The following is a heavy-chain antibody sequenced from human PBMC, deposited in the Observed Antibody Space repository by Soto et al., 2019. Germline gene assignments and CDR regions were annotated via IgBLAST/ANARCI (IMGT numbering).Heavy chain of an antibody. D-gene: IGHD1-1*01. J-gene: IGHJ6*02. CDR2: FDPEDGET. Sequence: NCFAYTLTSLSMHFLLPAPGDGRERMVGFDPEDGETIYAQKFQGRVTMTEDTSTDPAYMELSSLRYEDTAVYYCATGYYGGTTGTGPYYYYGMDVWGQGTTVNVSS. CDR1: AYTLTSLS. CDR3: ATGYYGGTTGTGPYYYYGMDV. V-gene: IGHV1-24*01.